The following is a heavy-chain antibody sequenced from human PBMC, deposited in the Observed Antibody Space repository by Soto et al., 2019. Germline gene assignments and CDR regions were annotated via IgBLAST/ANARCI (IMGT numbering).Heavy chain of an antibody. CDR1: GGSFSGYY. CDR2: INHSGST. J-gene: IGHJ5*02. CDR3: AREERQWLAACNWFDP. D-gene: IGHD6-19*01. V-gene: IGHV4-34*01. Sequence: SETLSLTCAVYGGSFSGYYWSWIRQPPGKGLEWIGEINHSGSTNYNPSLKSRVTISVDTSKNQFTLKLSSVTAADTAVHYCAREERQWLAACNWFDPWGQGTLVTVSS.